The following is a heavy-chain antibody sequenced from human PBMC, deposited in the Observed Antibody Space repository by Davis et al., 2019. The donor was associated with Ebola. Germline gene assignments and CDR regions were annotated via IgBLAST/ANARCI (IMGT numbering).Heavy chain of an antibody. J-gene: IGHJ4*02. CDR3: ARLPAAADNIVDY. Sequence: SETLSLTCAVYGGSFSGYYWSWIRQPPGKGLEWIGEINHSGSTNYNPSLKSRVTISVDTSKNQFSLKLSSVTAADTAVYYCARLPAAADNIVDYWGQGTLVTVSS. CDR1: GGSFSGYY. V-gene: IGHV4-34*01. D-gene: IGHD6-13*01. CDR2: INHSGST.